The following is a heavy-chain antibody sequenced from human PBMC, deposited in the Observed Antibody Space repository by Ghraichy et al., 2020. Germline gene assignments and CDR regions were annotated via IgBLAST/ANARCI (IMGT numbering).Heavy chain of an antibody. D-gene: IGHD1-26*01. CDR3: AKNRGSGATRYFYYYMDV. J-gene: IGHJ6*03. V-gene: IGHV3-30*02. Sequence: LSLTCAASGFTFSSFGMHWVRQPPGKGLEWVAFIRDDGSDKYDADSVKGRFTISRDNSKNTLYLQMNSLRPEDTAVYYCAKNRGSGATRYFYYYMDVWGKGTTVTVSS. CDR2: IRDDGSDK. CDR1: GFTFSSFG.